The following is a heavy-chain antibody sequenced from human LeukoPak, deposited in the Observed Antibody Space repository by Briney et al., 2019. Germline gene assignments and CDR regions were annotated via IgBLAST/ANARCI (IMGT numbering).Heavy chain of an antibody. J-gene: IGHJ3*02. CDR1: GGTFSSYA. Sequence: GASVKVSCKASGGTFSSYAISWVRQAPGRGLEWMGRIIPILGIANYAQKFQGRVTITADESTSTAYMELSSLRSEDTAVYYCARVMVEHLEDDAFDIWGQGTMVTVSS. D-gene: IGHD3-3*01. V-gene: IGHV1-69*04. CDR3: ARVMVEHLEDDAFDI. CDR2: IIPILGIA.